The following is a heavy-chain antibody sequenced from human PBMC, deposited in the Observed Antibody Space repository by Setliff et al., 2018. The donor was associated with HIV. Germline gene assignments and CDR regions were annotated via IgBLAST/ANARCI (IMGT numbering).Heavy chain of an antibody. J-gene: IGHJ4*02. Sequence: GESLKISCKGSGYSFPTYWIAWVRQMPGKGLEWMGFIYPDESDSRYSPSFRGKVTISADKSTNTASLQWSSLKASDTDMYYCARVDMGYYYASSGYSHFDHWGQGTLVTVSS. CDR3: ARVDMGYYYASSGYSHFDH. V-gene: IGHV5-51*01. CDR2: IYPDESDS. CDR1: GYSFPTYW. D-gene: IGHD3-22*01.